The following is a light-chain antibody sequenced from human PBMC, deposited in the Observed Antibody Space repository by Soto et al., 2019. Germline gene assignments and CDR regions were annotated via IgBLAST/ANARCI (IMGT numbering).Light chain of an antibody. CDR3: QQYGRSPLT. CDR1: RSISTY. V-gene: IGKV3-20*01. Sequence: ETVLTQSPATLSLSPGERATLSCRASRSISTYLAWYQQKPGQAPRLLIYDASSRATGIPDRFSGSGSGAGFTLTISRLEPEDFAVYYCQQYGRSPLTFGGGTKVDIK. CDR2: DAS. J-gene: IGKJ4*01.